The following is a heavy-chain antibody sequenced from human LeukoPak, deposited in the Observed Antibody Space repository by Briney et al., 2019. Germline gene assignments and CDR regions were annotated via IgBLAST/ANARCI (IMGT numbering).Heavy chain of an antibody. Sequence: GASVKVSCKASGGTFSSYAISWVRRAPGQGLEWMGGIIPIFGTANYAQKFQGRVTITADESTSTAYMELSSLRSEDTAVYYCARGGGVVVAAIAFDYWGQGTLVTVSS. J-gene: IGHJ4*02. D-gene: IGHD2-15*01. CDR2: IIPIFGTA. CDR1: GGTFSSYA. V-gene: IGHV1-69*01. CDR3: ARGGGVVVAAIAFDY.